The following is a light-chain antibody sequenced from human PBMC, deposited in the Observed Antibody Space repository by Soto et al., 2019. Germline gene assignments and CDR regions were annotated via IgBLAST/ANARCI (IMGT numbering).Light chain of an antibody. CDR1: SSDVGGYNY. Sequence: QSALTQPASVSGSPGQSITISCTGTSSDVGGYNYVSWYQQHPGKAPKLMIYDVSNRPSGVSNRFSGSKSGNTASLTISGSQAEDEADYYCSSYTSSSTLFGGGTKLTVL. CDR2: DVS. J-gene: IGLJ2*01. V-gene: IGLV2-14*01. CDR3: SSYTSSSTL.